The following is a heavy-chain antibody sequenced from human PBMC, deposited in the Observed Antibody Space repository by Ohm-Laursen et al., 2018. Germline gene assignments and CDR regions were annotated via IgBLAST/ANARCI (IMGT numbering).Heavy chain of an antibody. CDR1: GFTFSSYG. J-gene: IGHJ4*02. CDR2: ISYDGSNK. V-gene: IGHV3-30*18. CDR3: AKPYSSSSGDY. D-gene: IGHD6-6*01. Sequence: SLRLSCTASGFTFSSYGMHWVRQAPGKGLEWVAVISYDGSNKYYADSVKGQFTISRDNSKNTLYLQMNSLGAEDTAVYYCAKPYSSSSGDYWGQGTLVTVSS.